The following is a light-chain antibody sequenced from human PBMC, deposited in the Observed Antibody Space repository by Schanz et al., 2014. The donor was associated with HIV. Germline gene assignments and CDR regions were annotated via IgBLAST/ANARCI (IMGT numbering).Light chain of an antibody. J-gene: IGLJ2*01. CDR2: DNY. CDR3: ATWDAIVSAVR. V-gene: IGLV1-51*01. Sequence: QSVLTQPPSASGTPGQRVTISCSGSSSNIGSNTVNWYQQLPGTAPKLLIYDNYKRPSEIPDRFSGSKSGTSAALGITGLQTGDEADYYCATWDAIVSAVRFGGGTKLIVL. CDR1: SSNIGSNT.